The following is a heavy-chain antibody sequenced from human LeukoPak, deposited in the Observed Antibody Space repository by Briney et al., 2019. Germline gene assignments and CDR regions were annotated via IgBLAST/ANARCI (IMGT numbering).Heavy chain of an antibody. V-gene: IGHV1-8*01. CDR2: MNPNSGNT. J-gene: IGHJ5*02. D-gene: IGHD3-16*01. CDR1: GYTFTSYD. Sequence: ASVKVSCKASGYTFTSYDINWVRQATGQGLEWMGWMNPNSGNTGYAQKFQGRVTTTRNTSTSTAYIERSSLRSEDTAVYYCARGPSYVVTFGGVINWFDPWGQGTLVTVSS. CDR3: ARGPSYVVTFGGVINWFDP.